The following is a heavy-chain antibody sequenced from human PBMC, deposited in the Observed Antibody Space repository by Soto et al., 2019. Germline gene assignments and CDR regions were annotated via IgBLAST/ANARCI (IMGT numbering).Heavy chain of an antibody. CDR3: TGEVASVY. J-gene: IGHJ4*02. V-gene: IGHV3-30*03. Sequence: QVQLVESGGGVVQPGRSLRLSCAVSGFTVSTYGMHWVRQAPGKGLEWVAVISRDGGTKYYADSVKGRFTISRDNSRNTLFLEMNSLRGDDMAVYYCTGEVASVYWDQGTLVTVSS. CDR2: ISRDGGTK. CDR1: GFTVSTYG. D-gene: IGHD2-8*02.